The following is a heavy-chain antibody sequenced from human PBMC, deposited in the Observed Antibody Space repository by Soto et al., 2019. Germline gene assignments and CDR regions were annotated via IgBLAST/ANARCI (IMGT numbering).Heavy chain of an antibody. Sequence: QVQLMQSGAEVKKPGASVKVSCKASGDTFSDYYIHWVRQAPGQGLEWMGTVNPSGGHTTYSQHLLGRVTXTXXXSXSTLHMELTSLTSEDTAVYYCARGGHVVVVTAALDYWGQGTLVTVSS. J-gene: IGHJ4*02. V-gene: IGHV1-46*01. D-gene: IGHD2-21*02. CDR1: GDTFSDYY. CDR2: VNPSGGHT. CDR3: ARGGHVVVVTAALDY.